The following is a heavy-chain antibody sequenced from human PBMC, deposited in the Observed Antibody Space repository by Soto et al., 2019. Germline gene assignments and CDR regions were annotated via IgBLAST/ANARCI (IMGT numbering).Heavy chain of an antibody. V-gene: IGHV5-51*01. J-gene: IGHJ6*03. D-gene: IGHD3-3*01. Sequence: GESLKISCKGSGYSFTSYWIGWVRQMPGKGLEWMGIIYPGDSDTRYSPSFQGQVTISADKSISTAYLQWSSLKASDTAMYYCARCRNYDFWSGLDYYYYMDVWGKGTTVTVSS. CDR3: ARCRNYDFWSGLDYYYYMDV. CDR1: GYSFTSYW. CDR2: IYPGDSDT.